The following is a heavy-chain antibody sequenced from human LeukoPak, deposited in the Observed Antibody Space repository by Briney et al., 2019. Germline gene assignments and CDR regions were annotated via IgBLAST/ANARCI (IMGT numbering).Heavy chain of an antibody. CDR2: IIPILGIA. J-gene: IGHJ4*02. Sequence: GASVKVSCKASGGTFSSYAISWVRQAPGQGLEWMGRIIPILGIADYAQKFQGRVTMTTDTSTSTAYMEVRSLRSDDTAVYYCARAMVTMYADYFDYWGQGTLVTVSS. D-gene: IGHD4-17*01. V-gene: IGHV1-69*04. CDR3: ARAMVTMYADYFDY. CDR1: GGTFSSYA.